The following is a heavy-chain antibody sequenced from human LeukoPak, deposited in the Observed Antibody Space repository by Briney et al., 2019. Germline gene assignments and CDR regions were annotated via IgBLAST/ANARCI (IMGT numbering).Heavy chain of an antibody. J-gene: IGHJ6*03. CDR3: AKDYYMDV. V-gene: IGHV3-30*02. CDR2: IHFDGSIT. CDR1: GFTFRSYG. Sequence: GGSLRLSCAASGFTFRSYGMHWVRQAPGKGLEWVAFIHFDGSITYYADSVKGRFTISRDNSKNTLYLQMNSLRAEDTAVYYCAKDYYMDVWGKGTSVTVSS.